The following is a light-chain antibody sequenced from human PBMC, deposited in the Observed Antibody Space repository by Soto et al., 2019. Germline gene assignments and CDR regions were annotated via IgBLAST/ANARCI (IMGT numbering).Light chain of an antibody. CDR3: QQRSNWPWT. V-gene: IGKV3-11*01. CDR2: DVS. Sequence: EIVLTQSPATLSLSPGERATLSCRASQSVSTSLAWYQQKPGQAPRLLIYDVSNRATGIPARFSGSGSGTDFRLTVSSLEPEDFALYYCQQRSNWPWTFGQGTKVEIK. J-gene: IGKJ1*01. CDR1: QSVSTS.